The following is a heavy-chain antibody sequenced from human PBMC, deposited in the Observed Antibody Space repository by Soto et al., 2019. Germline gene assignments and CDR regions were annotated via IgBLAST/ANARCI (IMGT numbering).Heavy chain of an antibody. Sequence: KSSETLSLTCAVYCGSFSGYYWSWIRQPPGKGLEWIGEINHSGSTNYNPSLKSRVTISVDTSKNQFSLKLSSVTAADTAVYYCARSRYYYDSSGYWPLTYYYYGMDVWGQGTTVTVSS. CDR3: ARSRYYYDSSGYWPLTYYYYGMDV. CDR2: INHSGST. J-gene: IGHJ6*02. D-gene: IGHD3-22*01. V-gene: IGHV4-34*01. CDR1: CGSFSGYY.